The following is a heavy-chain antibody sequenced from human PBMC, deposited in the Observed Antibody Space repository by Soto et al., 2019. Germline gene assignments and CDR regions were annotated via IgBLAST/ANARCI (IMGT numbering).Heavy chain of an antibody. D-gene: IGHD5-18*01. Sequence: SVKVSCKASGGTFSSYAISWVRQAPGQGLEWMGGIIPIFGTANYAQKFQGRVTITADESTSTAYMELSSLRSEDTAVYYCGSSTSWIQLWYDYWGQGTLVTVSS. CDR3: GSSTSWIQLWYDY. CDR2: IIPIFGTA. V-gene: IGHV1-69*13. CDR1: GGTFSSYA. J-gene: IGHJ4*02.